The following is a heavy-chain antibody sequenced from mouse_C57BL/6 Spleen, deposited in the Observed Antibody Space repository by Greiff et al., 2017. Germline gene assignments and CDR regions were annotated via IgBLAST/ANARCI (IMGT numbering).Heavy chain of an antibody. CDR3: AREGDWFAY. J-gene: IGHJ3*01. V-gene: IGHV1-26*01. D-gene: IGHD3-3*01. Sequence: VQLQQSGPELVKPGASVKISCKASGYTFTDYYMDWVKQSHGKSLEWIGDINPNNGGTSYNQKFKGKATFTVDKSSSTAYMELRSLTSEDSAVYYCAREGDWFAYWGQGTLVTVSA. CDR2: INPNNGGT. CDR1: GYTFTDYY.